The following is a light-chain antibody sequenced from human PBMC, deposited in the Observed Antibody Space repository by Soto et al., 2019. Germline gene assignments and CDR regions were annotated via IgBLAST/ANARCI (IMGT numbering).Light chain of an antibody. CDR1: QTIIRY. CDR3: QQSYSTPWT. Sequence: DIQMTQSPSSLSASVGDRVTITCRASQTIIRYLHWYQQESGKAPKLLISTASSLRSGVPSRFNGSRSGTDFTLTISSLQPEDFATYYCQQSYSTPWTFGQGTKVDIK. J-gene: IGKJ1*01. V-gene: IGKV1-39*01. CDR2: TAS.